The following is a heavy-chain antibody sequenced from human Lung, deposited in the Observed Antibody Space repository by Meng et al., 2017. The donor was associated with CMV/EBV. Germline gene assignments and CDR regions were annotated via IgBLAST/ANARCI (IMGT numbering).Heavy chain of an antibody. Sequence: QVQLVDFGGXXXXPXXSLXVSCTGSGFTFSDYYMGWIRQAPGKGLEWVSYISPTTGYTEYADSVKGRFTISRDNAKNSLFLQMNSLRSEDTAVYYCARDFSLYRTSGVQWGQGTLAPSPQ. J-gene: IGHJ4*02. CDR3: ARDFSLYRTSGVQ. D-gene: IGHD2-8*01. CDR2: ISPTTGYT. CDR1: GFTFSDYY. V-gene: IGHV3-11*05.